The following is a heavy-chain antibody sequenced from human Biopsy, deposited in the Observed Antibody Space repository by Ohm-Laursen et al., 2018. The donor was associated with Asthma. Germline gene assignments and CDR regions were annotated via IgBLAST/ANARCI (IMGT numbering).Heavy chain of an antibody. CDR1: GFAVSRDH. CDR2: IYSGGTS. V-gene: IGHV3-53*01. J-gene: IGHJ4*02. Sequence: SLRLSCTAPGFAVSRDHMFWVRQAPGKGLEWVSVIYSGGTSHTADSVRGRFTISRDCSKNTLYLQMHSLRAEDTAVYYCARGDSSNWSHYYFDYWGQGTLVTVSS. CDR3: ARGDSSNWSHYYFDY. D-gene: IGHD3-22*01.